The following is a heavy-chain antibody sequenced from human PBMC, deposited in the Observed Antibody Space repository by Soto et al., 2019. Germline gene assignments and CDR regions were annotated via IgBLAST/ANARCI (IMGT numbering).Heavy chain of an antibody. V-gene: IGHV4-4*07. D-gene: IGHD2-15*01. CDR3: ARDWGLAAINWFDP. J-gene: IGHJ5*02. CDR2: IYTSGST. Sequence: LSLTCTVSGGSISSYYWSWIRQPAGKGLEWIGRIYTSGSTNYNPSLKSRVTMSVDTSKNQFSLKLSSVTAADTAVYYCARDWGLAAINWFDPWGQGTLVTVSS. CDR1: GGSISSYY.